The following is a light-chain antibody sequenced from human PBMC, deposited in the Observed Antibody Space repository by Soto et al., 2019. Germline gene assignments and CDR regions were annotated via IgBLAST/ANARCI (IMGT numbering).Light chain of an antibody. J-gene: IGKJ2*01. V-gene: IGKV1-33*01. Sequence: DLQMTQSPSSLSASVGDRVTITCQASQDINNYLNWYQQKPGRAPKLLIYDASTLETGVSSRFSGSGSGTDFTFTISSLQSEDVATYYCQRYSTLPMYTFGQGTKLEIE. CDR2: DAS. CDR3: QRYSTLPMYT. CDR1: QDINNY.